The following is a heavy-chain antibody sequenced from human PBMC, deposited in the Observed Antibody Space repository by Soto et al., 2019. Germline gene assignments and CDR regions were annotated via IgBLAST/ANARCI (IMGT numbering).Heavy chain of an antibody. CDR2: VHHSWGS. J-gene: IGHJ6*02. V-gene: IGHV4-59*08. D-gene: IGHD3-10*01. Sequence: QVQLQESGPGLVKPSETLSLSCTVSNGSISNYYGSWIRQPPGKGMEWIGYVHHSWGSFYNPSLQSRGAISLDTSKCQFSLKLPSVTATDTAVYYCARQGFGALHGLVDVWGQGITVTVSS. CDR3: ARQGFGALHGLVDV. CDR1: NGSISNYY.